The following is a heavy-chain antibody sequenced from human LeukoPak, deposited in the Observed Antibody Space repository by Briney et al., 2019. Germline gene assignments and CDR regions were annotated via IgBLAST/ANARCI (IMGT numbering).Heavy chain of an antibody. J-gene: IGHJ6*04. V-gene: IGHV3-21*01. CDR2: ISTSSIYI. D-gene: IGHD3-10*02. CDR1: GFTFSSYS. CDR3: AELGITMIGGV. Sequence: GGSLRLSCAASGFTFSSYSMNWVRQAPGKGLEWVSSISTSSIYIYYADSVKGRFTISRDNAKNSLYLQMNSLRAEDTAVYYCAELGITMIGGVWGKGTTVTISS.